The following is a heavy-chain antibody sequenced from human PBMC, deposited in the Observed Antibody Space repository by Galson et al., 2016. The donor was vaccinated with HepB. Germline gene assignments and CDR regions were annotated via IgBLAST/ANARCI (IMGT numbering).Heavy chain of an antibody. CDR3: ARDSPWFDS. Sequence: SLRLSCAASGFTFSDYYMSWIRQAPGKGLEWVSYIGISSSYTYYADSVKGRFTISRDNAKNSLYLQMNSLRPEDTAVYYCARDSPWFDSWGQGTLVSVSS. CDR2: IGISSSYT. V-gene: IGHV3-11*05. J-gene: IGHJ5*01. CDR1: GFTFSDYY.